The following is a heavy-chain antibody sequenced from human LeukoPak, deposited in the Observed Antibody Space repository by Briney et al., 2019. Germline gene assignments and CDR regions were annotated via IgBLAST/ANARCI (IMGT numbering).Heavy chain of an antibody. J-gene: IGHJ3*02. V-gene: IGHV3-74*01. Sequence: HPGGSLRLSCAASGFTFDDYTMHWVRQAPGKGLEWIAGINSDGSSTSYADSAKGRFTISRDNAKNTLYLQMNSLRAEDTAVYYCARGYYDSSGYYLGGAFDICGQGTMVTVSS. D-gene: IGHD3-22*01. CDR3: ARGYYDSSGYYLGGAFDI. CDR1: GFTFDDYT. CDR2: INSDGSST.